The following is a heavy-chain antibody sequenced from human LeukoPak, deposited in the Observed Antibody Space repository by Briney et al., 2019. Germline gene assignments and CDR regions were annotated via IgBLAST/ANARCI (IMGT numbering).Heavy chain of an antibody. V-gene: IGHV3-30-3*01. CDR2: SSHDGANT. J-gene: IGHJ4*02. Sequence: GRSLRLSRAASGFALSSYAVLWVRHAPGKGLEWVTWSSHDGANTYSADFVKGRLTVSRDNAKNTLYLQMNSLTIDDTAVYYCARGGVEQGNRIYLDSWGQGTLVTVSS. D-gene: IGHD1/OR15-1a*01. CDR1: GFALSSYA. CDR3: ARGGVEQGNRIYLDS.